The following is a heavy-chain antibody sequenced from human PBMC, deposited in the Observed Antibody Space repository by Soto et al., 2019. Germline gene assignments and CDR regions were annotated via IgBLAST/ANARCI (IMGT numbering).Heavy chain of an antibody. Sequence: QLQLQESGSGLVKPSQTLSLTCAVSGGSIRGGGYFWSWIRQPPGKGLEWIGYIYHSGSTYYNPSLKSRDSISVDTSKNQFSLKLSSVTAADTAVYYCARLRGPDCDGDCYPPTPNWFAPWGQGTLVTVSS. CDR2: IYHSGST. CDR3: ARLRGPDCDGDCYPPTPNWFAP. V-gene: IGHV4-30-2*01. J-gene: IGHJ5*02. CDR1: GGSIRGGGYF. D-gene: IGHD2-21*02.